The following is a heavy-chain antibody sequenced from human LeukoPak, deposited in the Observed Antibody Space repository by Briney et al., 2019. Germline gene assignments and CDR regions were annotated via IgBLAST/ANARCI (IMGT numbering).Heavy chain of an antibody. CDR1: GYTFNTYG. CDR2: IGAYDGNT. V-gene: IGHV1-18*01. D-gene: IGHD6-13*01. Sequence: ASVKVSCKASGYTFNTYGISWVRQAPGQGLEWMGWIGAYDGNTNYAQGFQGRVTMTTDTSTSTAYMELRSLRSDDTAVYYCARDKVIASAGTPNWFDPWGQGTLVTVSS. J-gene: IGHJ5*02. CDR3: ARDKVIASAGTPNWFDP.